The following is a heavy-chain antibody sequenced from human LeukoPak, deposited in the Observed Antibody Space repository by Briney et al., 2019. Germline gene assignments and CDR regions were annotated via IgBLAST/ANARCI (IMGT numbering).Heavy chain of an antibody. CDR1: GYTFTSYG. V-gene: IGHV1-18*01. CDR2: ISGYNGNT. CDR3: ARGPSITIFGVVNDY. D-gene: IGHD3-3*01. J-gene: IGHJ4*02. Sequence: GASVKVSCKASGYTFTSYGISWVRQAPGQGLEWMGWISGYNGNTNYAQKVKGRVTMTIDKSTSTAYMELRSLRSDDTAVYYCARGPSITIFGVVNDYWGQGTLVTASS.